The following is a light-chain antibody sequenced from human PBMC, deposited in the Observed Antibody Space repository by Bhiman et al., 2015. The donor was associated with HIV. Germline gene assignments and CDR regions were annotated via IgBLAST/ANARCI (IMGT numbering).Light chain of an antibody. CDR2: EVN. CDR3: SSYGGTTNWGA. CDR1: SSDVGVYNL. V-gene: IGLV2-8*01. J-gene: IGLJ2*01. Sequence: QSVLTQPPSVSGAPGQRVTISCTGTSSDVGVYNLVSWYQHHPGKAPKLIIYEVNKRPSGVPARFSGSKSGNTASLTVSGLQDEDEADYYCSSYGGTTNWGAFGGGTKLTVL.